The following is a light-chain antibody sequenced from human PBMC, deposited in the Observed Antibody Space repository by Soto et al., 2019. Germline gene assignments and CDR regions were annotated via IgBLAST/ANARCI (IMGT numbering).Light chain of an antibody. Sequence: EIVMTQSPATLSVSPGERATLSCRASQSVSSNLAWYQQKPGQAPRLVIYGASTRATGFPARFSGGGSGTEFTLTISSLQPEDFAVYYCQQYNNWPPYTFGQGTKLEIK. CDR3: QQYNNWPPYT. CDR1: QSVSSN. J-gene: IGKJ2*01. V-gene: IGKV3-15*01. CDR2: GAS.